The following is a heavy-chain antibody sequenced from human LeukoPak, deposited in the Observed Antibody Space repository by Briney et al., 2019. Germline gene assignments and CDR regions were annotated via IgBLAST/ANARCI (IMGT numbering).Heavy chain of an antibody. V-gene: IGHV4-39*07. D-gene: IGHD4-17*01. Sequence: SETLSLTCTVSGGSISSSSYYWGWIRQPPGKGLEWIGSIFYSGSTYYNPSLKSRVTISVDTSKDQFSLKLISVTAADTAVYYCARDMTTVTTAYYYYYMDVWGKGTTVTVSS. CDR2: IFYSGST. CDR3: ARDMTTVTTAYYYYYMDV. J-gene: IGHJ6*03. CDR1: GGSISSSSYY.